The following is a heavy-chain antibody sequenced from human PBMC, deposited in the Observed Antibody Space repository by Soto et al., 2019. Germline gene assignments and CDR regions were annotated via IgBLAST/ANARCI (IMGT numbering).Heavy chain of an antibody. J-gene: IGHJ6*02. Sequence: QVQLVQSGAEVKKPGSSVKVSCKASGGTFSSYAISWVRQAPGQGLEWMGGIIPIFGTANYAQKFQGRVPITADESTSTAYMELSSLRSEDTAVYYCARVVFGRSGWYGPGKYGMDVWGQGTTVTVSS. CDR1: GGTFSSYA. V-gene: IGHV1-69*01. CDR2: IIPIFGTA. CDR3: ARVVFGRSGWYGPGKYGMDV. D-gene: IGHD6-19*01.